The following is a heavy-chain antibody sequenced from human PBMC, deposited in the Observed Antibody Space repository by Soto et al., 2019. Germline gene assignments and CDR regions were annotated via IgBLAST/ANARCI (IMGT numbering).Heavy chain of an antibody. CDR3: ATPPGDYYDGSGHHGDTN. CDR2: ISSSGSPI. J-gene: IGHJ4*02. CDR1: GFTFSTYT. Sequence: EVQLVESGGGLVQPGGSLRLSCAASGFTFSTYTMNWVRQAPGKGLEWISYISSSGSPIYYADSVKGRFTISRDNAKNSLYLQMNSLRDEDTAVYYCATPPGDYYDGSGHHGDTNWGQGTLVTVSS. V-gene: IGHV3-48*02. D-gene: IGHD3-22*01.